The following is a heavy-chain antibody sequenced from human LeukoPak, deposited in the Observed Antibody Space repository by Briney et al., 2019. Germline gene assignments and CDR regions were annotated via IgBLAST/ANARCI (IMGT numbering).Heavy chain of an antibody. CDR2: INHSGST. V-gene: IGHV4-34*01. D-gene: IGHD2-15*01. Sequence: SETLSLTCAVYGGSFSGYYWSWIRQPPGKGLEWIGEINHSGSTSYNPSLKSRVTISVDTSKNQFSLKLSSVTAADTAVYYCARWNCSGGSCQYYYYGMDVWGQGTTVTVSS. J-gene: IGHJ6*02. CDR3: ARWNCSGGSCQYYYYGMDV. CDR1: GGSFSGYY.